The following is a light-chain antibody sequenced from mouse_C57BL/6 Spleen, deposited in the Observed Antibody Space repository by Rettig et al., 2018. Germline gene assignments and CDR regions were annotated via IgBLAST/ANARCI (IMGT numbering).Light chain of an antibody. Sequence: TQESALTTSPGETVTLTCRSSTGAVTTSNYANWVQEKPDHLFTGLIGGTNNRAPGVPARFSGSLIGDKAALTITGAQTEDEAIYFCALWYSNHFIFGSGTKVTVL. J-gene: IGLJ3*01. V-gene: IGLV1*01. CDR2: GTN. CDR3: ALWYSNHFI. CDR1: TGAVTTSNY.